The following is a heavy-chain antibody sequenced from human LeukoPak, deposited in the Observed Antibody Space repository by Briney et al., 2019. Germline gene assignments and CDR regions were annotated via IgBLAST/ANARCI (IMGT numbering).Heavy chain of an antibody. CDR2: INHSGST. V-gene: IGHV4-34*01. J-gene: IGHJ4*02. Sequence: SETLSLTCAVYGGSFSGYYWSWIRQPPGKGLEWIGEINHSGSTNYNPSLKSRVTISVDTSKNQFSLKLSSVTAADTAVYYCARRGYSYGYSAPFDYWGQGTLVTVSS. D-gene: IGHD5-18*01. CDR1: GGSFSGYY. CDR3: ARRGYSYGYSAPFDY.